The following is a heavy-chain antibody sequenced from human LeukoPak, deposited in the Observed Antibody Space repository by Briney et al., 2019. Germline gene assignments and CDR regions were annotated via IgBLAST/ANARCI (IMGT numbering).Heavy chain of an antibody. V-gene: IGHV3-7*01. CDR3: ARDRGGLDP. CDR1: GFTFSNYW. CDR2: IKHDGSEE. J-gene: IGHJ5*02. D-gene: IGHD3-16*01. Sequence: GGSLRLSCAASGFTFSNYWMTWVRLAPGKGLEWVANIKHDGSEESYVDSVKGRFTISRDNAKNSLYLQMNSLRAEDTAIYYCARDRGGLDPWGQGTLVTVSS.